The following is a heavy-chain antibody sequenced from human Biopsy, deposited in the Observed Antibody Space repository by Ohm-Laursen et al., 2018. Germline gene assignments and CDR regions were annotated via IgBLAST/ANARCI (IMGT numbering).Heavy chain of an antibody. CDR1: GGSISGYH. CDR2: IYSSGRT. J-gene: IGHJ4*02. CDR3: ARHDRSGYWGLDY. D-gene: IGHD3-22*01. V-gene: IGHV4-4*08. Sequence: SETLSLTCIVSGGSISGYHWSWIRKSPGKGLEWLAYIYSSGRTNYNPSLKSRIIVSVDTSKNQLSLKVTSVTATDTAMYYCARHDRSGYWGLDYWGQGALVTVSA.